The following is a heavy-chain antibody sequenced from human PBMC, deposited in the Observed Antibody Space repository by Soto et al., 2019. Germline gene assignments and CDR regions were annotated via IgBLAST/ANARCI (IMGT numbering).Heavy chain of an antibody. CDR3: AHPRGYGVFDAVDI. D-gene: IGHD4-17*01. CDR2: IKQDGSET. J-gene: IGHJ3*02. V-gene: IGHV3-7*01. CDR1: GFTFSSYW. Sequence: PGGSLRLSCATSGFTFSSYWMTWVRQAPGKGLEWVASIKQDGSETFHVDSVQGRFTISRDNAKKSLYLQMNSLRAEDTAVYYCAHPRGYGVFDAVDIWGQGTMVTVSS.